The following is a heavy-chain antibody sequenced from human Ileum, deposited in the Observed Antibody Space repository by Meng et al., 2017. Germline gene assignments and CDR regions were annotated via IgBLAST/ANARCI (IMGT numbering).Heavy chain of an antibody. D-gene: IGHD3-10*01. V-gene: IGHV4-61*01. CDR3: ARFYGSGTFEVHDY. J-gene: IGHJ4*02. CDR1: GGSVSSASYY. CDR2: IHYSGSR. Sequence: QGQLAGSGPGLVRPSETLSLTCNVSGGSVSSASYYWSWIRQPPGKGLEWIGLIHYSGSRNYNPSLKSRVTMSVDTSKNQVSLRLTSVTAADTAVYYCARFYGSGTFEVHDYWGQGTLVTVSS.